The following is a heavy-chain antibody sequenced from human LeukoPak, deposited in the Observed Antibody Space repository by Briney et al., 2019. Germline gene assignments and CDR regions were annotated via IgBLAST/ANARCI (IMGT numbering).Heavy chain of an antibody. V-gene: IGHV3-30*18. CDR3: ANGGWYGGRASPDY. CDR2: MSYDGTNK. Sequence: GGSLRLSCAASGFTFSSYAMSWVRQAPGKGLEWVAVMSYDGTNKFYADSVKGRFTISRDNSKNTVYLQMNSLRAEDTAVYYCANGGWYGGRASPDYWGQGTLVTVSS. J-gene: IGHJ4*02. CDR1: GFTFSSYA. D-gene: IGHD6-19*01.